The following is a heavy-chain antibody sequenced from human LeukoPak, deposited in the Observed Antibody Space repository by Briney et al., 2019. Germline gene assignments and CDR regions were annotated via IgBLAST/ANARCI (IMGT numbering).Heavy chain of an antibody. D-gene: IGHD4-11*01. V-gene: IGHV1-2*02. J-gene: IGHJ4*02. CDR3: ARDLTRLDVDDY. Sequence: ASVKVSCKASGYTFTAYYIHWARQAPGQGLEWMAWINPNSGDTNYAQKILGRVTVTSDTSISTAYMELSRLTSDDTAVYYCARDLTRLDVDDYWGQGTLVTVSS. CDR1: GYTFTAYY. CDR2: INPNSGDT.